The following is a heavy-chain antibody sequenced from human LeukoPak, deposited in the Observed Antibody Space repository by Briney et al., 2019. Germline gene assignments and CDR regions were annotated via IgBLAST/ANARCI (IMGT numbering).Heavy chain of an antibody. Sequence: SETLSLTCTVPGGSISSGGYYWSWIRQHPGKGLEWIGYIYYSGSTYYNPSLKSRVTISVDTSKNQFSLKLSSVTAADTAVYYCARHVLVGVKSGSYYDYWGQGTLVTVSS. CDR3: ARHVLVGVKSGSYYDY. V-gene: IGHV4-31*03. J-gene: IGHJ4*02. D-gene: IGHD1-26*01. CDR2: IYYSGST. CDR1: GGSISSGGYY.